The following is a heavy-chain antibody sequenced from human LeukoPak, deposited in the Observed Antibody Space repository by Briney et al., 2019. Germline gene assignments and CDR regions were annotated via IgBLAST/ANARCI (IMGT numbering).Heavy chain of an antibody. CDR2: ISGRGGST. Sequence: GGSLRLSCAASGFTFSSYAMSWVRQAPGKGLEWVSAISGRGGSTYYADSVKGRFTISRDNSKNTLYLQMNSLRAEDTAVYYCAKEGHYYDSSGYYHFDYWGQGTLVTVSS. J-gene: IGHJ4*02. D-gene: IGHD3-22*01. V-gene: IGHV3-23*01. CDR3: AKEGHYYDSSGYYHFDY. CDR1: GFTFSSYA.